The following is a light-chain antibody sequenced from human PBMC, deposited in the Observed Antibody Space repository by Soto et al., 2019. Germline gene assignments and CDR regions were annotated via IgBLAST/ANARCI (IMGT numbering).Light chain of an antibody. Sequence: EFVLTQSPGTLSFSPLEGDALXCRASQTVRNNYLAWYQQKPGQAPRLLIYDASSRATGIPDRFSGGGSGTDFTLTISRLEPEDFAVYYCQQYNSWPLTFGGGTKVDIK. J-gene: IGKJ4*01. CDR3: QQYNSWPLT. V-gene: IGKV3-20*01. CDR1: QTVRNNY. CDR2: DAS.